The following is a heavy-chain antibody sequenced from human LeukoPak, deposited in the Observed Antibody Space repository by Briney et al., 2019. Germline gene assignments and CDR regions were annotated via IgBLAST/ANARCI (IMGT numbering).Heavy chain of an antibody. Sequence: GSLRLSCAASGFTFSSYSMNWVRQAPGKGLEWVSYISSSGSTIYYADSVKGRLTISRVNAKNSLYLQLSSLRDEDTAVYYCARDCRLNCARQPGFDSWGQGTLVTVSS. CDR1: GFTFSSYS. CDR3: ARDCRLNCARQPGFDS. D-gene: IGHD1-1*01. V-gene: IGHV3-48*02. J-gene: IGHJ5*01. CDR2: ISSSGSTI.